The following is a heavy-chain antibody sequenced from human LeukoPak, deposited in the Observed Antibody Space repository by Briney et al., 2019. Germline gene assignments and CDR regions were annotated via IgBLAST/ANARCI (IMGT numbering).Heavy chain of an antibody. J-gene: IGHJ4*02. CDR1: GFTFGTYG. CDR3: AKDMLVPTLDY. D-gene: IGHD4/OR15-4a*01. CDR2: IRYDGSNK. Sequence: GGSLRLSSAASGFTFGTYGMHWVRQAPGKGREWVAFIRYDGSNKYYADSVNGRFTISRDNYKNTPYLQMNSLRAEDTAVYYCAKDMLVPTLDYWGQGTLVTVSS. V-gene: IGHV3-30*02.